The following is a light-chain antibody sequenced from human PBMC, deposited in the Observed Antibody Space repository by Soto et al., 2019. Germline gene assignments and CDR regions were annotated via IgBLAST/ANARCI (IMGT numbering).Light chain of an antibody. V-gene: IGKV3D-20*02. J-gene: IGKJ2*01. CDR1: QSVSNNY. CDR3: QQRSNWPPKYT. CDR2: GAS. Sequence: EIVLTQSPGTLSLSPGERATLSCRASQSVSNNYLAWYQQKPGQAPRLLISGASNRATGIPDRFSGSGSGTDFTLAISRLEPEDFAVYYCQQRSNWPPKYTFGQGTKLEIK.